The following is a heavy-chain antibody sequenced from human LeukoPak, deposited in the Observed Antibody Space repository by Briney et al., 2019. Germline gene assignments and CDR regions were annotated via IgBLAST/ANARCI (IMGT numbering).Heavy chain of an antibody. CDR2: IYTGGST. CDR1: GFTVSSNY. J-gene: IGHJ5*02. V-gene: IGHV3-66*01. CDR3: AREPAAAGKNWFDP. D-gene: IGHD6-25*01. Sequence: GGSLRLSCAASGFTVSSNYMSWVRQAPGKGLEWVSAIYTGGSTYYAGSVKGRFTISRDNSKNMLYLQMNSLRAEDTAVYYCAREPAAAGKNWFDPWGQGTLVTVSS.